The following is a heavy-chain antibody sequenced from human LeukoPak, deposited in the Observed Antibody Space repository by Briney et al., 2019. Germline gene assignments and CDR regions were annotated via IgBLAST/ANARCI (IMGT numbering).Heavy chain of an antibody. D-gene: IGHD6-19*01. CDR1: GYTFTGYY. CDR2: INPNSGGT. J-gene: IGHJ4*02. V-gene: IGHV1-2*02. Sequence: ASVKVSCKASGYTFTGYYMHWVRLAPGQGLEWMGWINPNSGGTNYAQKFQGRVTMTRDTSISTAYMELSRLRSDDTAVYYCAIFPNSSGWYPYFDYWGQGTLVTVSS. CDR3: AIFPNSSGWYPYFDY.